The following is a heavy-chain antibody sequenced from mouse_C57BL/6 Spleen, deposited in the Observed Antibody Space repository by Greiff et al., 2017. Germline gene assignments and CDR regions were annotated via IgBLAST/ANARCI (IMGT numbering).Heavy chain of an antibody. Sequence: QVQLQQSGPELVKPGASVKISCKASGYAISSSWMNWVKQRPGQGLEWIGRIYPGDGDTNYSGKFTGKATLTADKSSSKAYMQLSSLTSENSAVYFCARSYGDYVGAMDYWGQGTSVTVSS. CDR2: IYPGDGDT. CDR3: ARSYGDYVGAMDY. V-gene: IGHV1-82*01. CDR1: GYAISSSW. J-gene: IGHJ4*01. D-gene: IGHD2-13*01.